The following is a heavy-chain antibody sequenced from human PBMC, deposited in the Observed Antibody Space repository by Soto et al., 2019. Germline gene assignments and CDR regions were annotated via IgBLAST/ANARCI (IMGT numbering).Heavy chain of an antibody. CDR2: IYYSGTT. V-gene: IGHV4-31*03. Sequence: LSLTCTVSGGSISSGGYYWSWIRQHPGKGLEWIGYIYYSGTTYYNPSLKSRVTISVDTSKNQFSLKLSSVSAADTALYYCARCSLVVVPAPGFDPWGRGTLVPVSS. J-gene: IGHJ5*02. D-gene: IGHD2-2*01. CDR1: GGSISSGGYY. CDR3: ARCSLVVVPAPGFDP.